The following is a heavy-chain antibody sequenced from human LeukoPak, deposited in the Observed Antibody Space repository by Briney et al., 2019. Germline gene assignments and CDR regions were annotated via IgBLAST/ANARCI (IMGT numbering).Heavy chain of an antibody. CDR1: GGSIRSGDYY. D-gene: IGHD3-3*01. J-gene: IGHJ5*02. CDR2: IYYSGST. V-gene: IGHV4-30-4*08. Sequence: SQTLSLTXTVSGGSIRSGDYYWNWIRQPPGKGLEWFGYIYYSGSTYYNPSLKSRVTISVDTSKNQFSLKLSSVTAADTAVYYCARVYDFWGGYLVDPWGQGTLVTVSS. CDR3: ARVYDFWGGYLVDP.